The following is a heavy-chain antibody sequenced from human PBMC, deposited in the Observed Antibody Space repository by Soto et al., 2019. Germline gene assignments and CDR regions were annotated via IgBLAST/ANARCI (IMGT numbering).Heavy chain of an antibody. CDR3: ASLGIAVAGLDY. J-gene: IGHJ4*02. V-gene: IGHV3-66*01. CDR2: IRSGGST. Sequence: PGGSLRLSCAASGLTVSSNYMTWVRQAPGKGLEWVSVIRSGGSTDYTDSVKGRFTISRDNSKNTLYLQMNSLRAEDTAVYYCASLGIAVAGLDYWGQGTLVTVSS. CDR1: GLTVSSNY. D-gene: IGHD6-19*01.